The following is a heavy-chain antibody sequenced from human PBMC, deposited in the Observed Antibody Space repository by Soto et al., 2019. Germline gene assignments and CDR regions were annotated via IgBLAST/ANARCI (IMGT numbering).Heavy chain of an antibody. J-gene: IGHJ4*02. Sequence: GASVKVACKAAGYTFTSSGISWVRQAPGQGLEWMGWISAYNGNTNYAQKLQGRVTMTTDTSTSTAYMELRSLRSDDTAVYYCASSYGDLENYFDYWGQGTLVTVSS. CDR1: GYTFTSSG. V-gene: IGHV1-18*01. D-gene: IGHD4-17*01. CDR2: ISAYNGNT. CDR3: ASSYGDLENYFDY.